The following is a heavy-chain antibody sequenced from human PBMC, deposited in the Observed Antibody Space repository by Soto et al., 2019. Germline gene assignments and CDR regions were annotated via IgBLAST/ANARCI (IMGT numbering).Heavy chain of an antibody. CDR1: GGTFSSYA. Sequence: ASVKVSCKASGGTFSSYAISWVRQAPGQGLEWMGGIIPIFGTANYAQKFQGRVTITADESTSTAYMELSSLRSEDTAVYYCAREGRDGYIHRYFQHWGQGTLVTVSS. D-gene: IGHD5-12*01. J-gene: IGHJ1*01. V-gene: IGHV1-69*13. CDR3: AREGRDGYIHRYFQH. CDR2: IIPIFGTA.